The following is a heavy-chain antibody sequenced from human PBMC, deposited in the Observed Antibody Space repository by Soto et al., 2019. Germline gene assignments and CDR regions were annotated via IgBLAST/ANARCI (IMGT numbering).Heavy chain of an antibody. CDR2: IDPSDSQT. CDR1: GYSFGGYW. CDR3: ARHPSHFRSGSHYYYGMDV. D-gene: IGHD3-3*02. V-gene: IGHV5-10-1*04. Sequence: PGESLTISCKGSGYSFGGYWITWVRHMPGRGLWWMGRIDPSDSQTYYSPSFQGQVTISADKSISTAYLQWSSLKASDTAMYYCARHPSHFRSGSHYYYGMDVWGQGTTVTVSS. J-gene: IGHJ6*02.